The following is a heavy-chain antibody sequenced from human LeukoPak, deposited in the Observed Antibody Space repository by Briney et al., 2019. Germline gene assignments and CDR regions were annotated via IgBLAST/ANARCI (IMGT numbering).Heavy chain of an antibody. D-gene: IGHD2-2*01. CDR1: GGSISSYY. CDR2: IYYSGST. J-gene: IGHJ4*02. Sequence: SETLSLTCTVSGGSISSYYWSWIRQPPGKGLEWIGYIYYSGSTNYNLSLKSRVTISVDTSKNQFSLKLSSVTAADTAVYYCARGHVGYCSSTSCPPARYWGQGTLVTVSS. CDR3: ARGHVGYCSSTSCPPARY. V-gene: IGHV4-59*12.